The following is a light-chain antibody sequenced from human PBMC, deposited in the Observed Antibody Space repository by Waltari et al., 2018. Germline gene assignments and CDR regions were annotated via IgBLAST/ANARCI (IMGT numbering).Light chain of an antibody. CDR3: CSYADSRTWV. Sequence: QSALTQPASVSGSPGQSITISCTGSRSDVGRYDLVSWYQHHPDKAPQVIIFEDSKRPSGVSNRFSGSKSGNTASLTIPGLQAEDEADYYCCSYADSRTWVFGGGTKLTVL. J-gene: IGLJ3*02. CDR2: EDS. V-gene: IGLV2-23*01. CDR1: RSDVGRYDL.